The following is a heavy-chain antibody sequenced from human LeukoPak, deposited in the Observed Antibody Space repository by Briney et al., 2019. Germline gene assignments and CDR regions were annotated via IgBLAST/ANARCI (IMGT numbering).Heavy chain of an antibody. D-gene: IGHD2-2*01. CDR2: INGDT. CDR1: GYTFTGYY. J-gene: IGHJ4*02. V-gene: IGHV1-2*02. CDR3: AKDVGEFCSSRNCYASDY. Sequence: ASVKVSCKASGYTFTGYYIHWVRQAPGQGLKWTGWINGDTNYAQKFQGRVTMTRDTSISTAYMELSSLRSDDTAVYYCAKDVGEFCSSRNCYASDYWGQGTLVTVSS.